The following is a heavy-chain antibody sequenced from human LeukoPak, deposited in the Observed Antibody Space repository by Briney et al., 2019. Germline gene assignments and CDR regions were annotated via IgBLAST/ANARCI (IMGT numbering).Heavy chain of an antibody. CDR3: ARGMYSSSWYSFDY. CDR1: GVSFSGYY. J-gene: IGHJ4*02. V-gene: IGHV4-34*01. Sequence: SETLSLTCAVYGVSFSGYYWSWIRQPPGKGLEWIGEINHSGSTNYNPSLKSRVTISVDTSKNQFSLKLSSVTAADMAVYYCARGMYSSSWYSFDYWGQGTLVTVSS. CDR2: INHSGST. D-gene: IGHD6-13*01.